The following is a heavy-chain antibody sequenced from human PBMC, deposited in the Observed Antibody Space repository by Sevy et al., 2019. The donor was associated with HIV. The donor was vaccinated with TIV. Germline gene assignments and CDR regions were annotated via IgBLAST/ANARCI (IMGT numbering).Heavy chain of an antibody. Sequence: GGSLRLSCAASEFTFSSYAMSWVRQAPGKGLEWVSSVSGSGSYTYYADSVEGRFTISRDNSKNSLYVQTNSLRAEDTAVYFCTKGYCSGGSCPRDYYYYGMDVWGQGTTVTVSS. J-gene: IGHJ6*02. CDR1: EFTFSSYA. CDR2: VSGSGSYT. D-gene: IGHD2-15*01. CDR3: TKGYCSGGSCPRDYYYYGMDV. V-gene: IGHV3-23*01.